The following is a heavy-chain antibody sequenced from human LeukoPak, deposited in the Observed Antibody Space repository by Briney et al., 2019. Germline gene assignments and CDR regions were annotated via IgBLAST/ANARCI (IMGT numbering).Heavy chain of an antibody. Sequence: ASVKVSCMASGYTFIVHYIHWVRQAPGQGLEWMGWVNPGSGGTNYAQKFQDRVTMTRDTSINTAYMELSSLRSDDTAVYYCARTRTGKPDFWGQGTLVTVSS. CDR1: GYTFIVHY. CDR3: ARTRTGKPDF. J-gene: IGHJ4*02. V-gene: IGHV1-2*02. CDR2: VNPGSGGT. D-gene: IGHD1-14*01.